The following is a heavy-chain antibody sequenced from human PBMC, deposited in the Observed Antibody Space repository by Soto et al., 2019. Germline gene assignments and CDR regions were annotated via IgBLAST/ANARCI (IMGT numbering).Heavy chain of an antibody. Sequence: EVHLVESGGGLVQPGGSLRLSCAASGFTFSSYRMHWVRQAPGKGLVWVSRINSDGSSTSYADSVKSRFTISRDNAKNTLYLQMNSLRAEDTAVYYCARSPYSGTTGYFDYWGQGTLVTVSS. V-gene: IGHV3-74*01. J-gene: IGHJ4*02. CDR2: INSDGSST. CDR1: GFTFSSYR. CDR3: ARSPYSGTTGYFDY. D-gene: IGHD1-26*01.